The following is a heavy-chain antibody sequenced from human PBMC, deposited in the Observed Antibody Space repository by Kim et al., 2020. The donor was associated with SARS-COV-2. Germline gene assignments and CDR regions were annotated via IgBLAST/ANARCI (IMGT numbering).Heavy chain of an antibody. V-gene: IGHV4-61*01. Sequence: SETLSLTCTVSGGSVSSGSYYWSWIRQPPGKGLEWIGYIYYSGSTNYNPSLKSRVTISVDTSKNQFSLKLSSVTAADTAVYYCARDNYGSGYYGMDVWGQGTTVTVSS. CDR3: ARDNYGSGYYGMDV. CDR2: IYYSGST. J-gene: IGHJ6*02. CDR1: GGSVSSGSYY. D-gene: IGHD3-10*01.